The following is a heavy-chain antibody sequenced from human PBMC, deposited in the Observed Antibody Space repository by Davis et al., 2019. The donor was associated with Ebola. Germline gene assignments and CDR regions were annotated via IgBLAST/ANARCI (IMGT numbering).Heavy chain of an antibody. CDR1: GGSISSYY. D-gene: IGHD3-9*01. CDR2: IYYSGST. J-gene: IGHJ5*02. CDR3: ARAIDWFRPSGNWFDP. V-gene: IGHV4-59*08. Sequence: PSETLSLTCTVSGGSISSYYWSWIRQPPGKGLEWIGYIYYSGSTNYNPSLKSRVTISVDTSKNQFSLKLSSVTAADTAVYYCARAIDWFRPSGNWFDPWGQGTLVTVSS.